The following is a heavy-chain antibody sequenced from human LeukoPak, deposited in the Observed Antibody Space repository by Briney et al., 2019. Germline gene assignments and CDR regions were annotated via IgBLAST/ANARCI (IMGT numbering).Heavy chain of an antibody. Sequence: SETLFLTCTVSGGSLKSYYWNWIRQPPGERLEWIGYIHHTGSTNYNPSLKSRMTISLDTSQNHFSLKLTSVTAADTAVYYCASPIAAPGYWGQGTLVTVSS. D-gene: IGHD6-13*01. CDR3: ASPIAAPGY. V-gene: IGHV4-59*01. J-gene: IGHJ4*02. CDR1: GGSLKSYY. CDR2: IHHTGST.